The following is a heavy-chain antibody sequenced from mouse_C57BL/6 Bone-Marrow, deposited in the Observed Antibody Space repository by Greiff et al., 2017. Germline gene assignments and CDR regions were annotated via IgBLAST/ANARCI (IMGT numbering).Heavy chain of an antibody. CDR3: ARGYDSSLYYAMDY. J-gene: IGHJ4*01. CDR1: GYTFTDYY. Sequence: VQLQQSGPELVKPGASVQISCKASGYTFTDYYINWVKQRPGQGLEWIGWIFPGSGSTSYNEKFQGKATLTLDKYSSTAYMLLSSLTSEDSAVYFCARGYDSSLYYAMDYWGQGTSVTVSS. CDR2: IFPGSGST. V-gene: IGHV1-75*01. D-gene: IGHD1-1*01.